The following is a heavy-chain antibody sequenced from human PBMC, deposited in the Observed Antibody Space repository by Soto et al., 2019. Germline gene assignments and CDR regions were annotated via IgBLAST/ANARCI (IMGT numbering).Heavy chain of an antibody. V-gene: IGHV3-74*01. CDR3: ARAGSSWDFDY. Sequence: GSLRLYCAASGFTVSSYWMHWVRQAPGKGLVWVSRINSDGSSTSYADSVKGRFTISRDNAKNTLYLQMNSLRAEDTAVYYCARAGSSWDFDYWGQGTLVTVSS. J-gene: IGHJ4*02. CDR2: INSDGSST. CDR1: GFTVSSYW. D-gene: IGHD6-13*01.